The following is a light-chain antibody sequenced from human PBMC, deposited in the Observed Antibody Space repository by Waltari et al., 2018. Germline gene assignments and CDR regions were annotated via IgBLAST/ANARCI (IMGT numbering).Light chain of an antibody. Sequence: AIRMTQSPSSFSASTGDRVTITCRASQGISSYLAWYQQKPGKAPKLLIYAASTLQSGVPSRFSGSGSGTDFILTISCLQSEYFATYYCQQYYSYPWTFGQGTKVEIK. J-gene: IGKJ1*01. CDR1: QGISSY. CDR2: AAS. CDR3: QQYYSYPWT. V-gene: IGKV1-8*01.